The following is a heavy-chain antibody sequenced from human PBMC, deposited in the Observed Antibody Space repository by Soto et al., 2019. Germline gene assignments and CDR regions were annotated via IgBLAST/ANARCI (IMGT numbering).Heavy chain of an antibody. V-gene: IGHV4-34*01. Sequence: QVQLQQWGAGLLKPSETLSRTCAVYGGSFSGYYWNWIRQPPGKGLEWIGEINHSGSTNYNPSLKSRVTISVDTSKNQFSLKLCSMTAADTAVYYCVMVVVGGLQGEYWGQGTLVTVSS. CDR2: INHSGST. J-gene: IGHJ4*02. CDR3: VMVVVGGLQGEY. CDR1: GGSFSGYY. D-gene: IGHD2-15*01.